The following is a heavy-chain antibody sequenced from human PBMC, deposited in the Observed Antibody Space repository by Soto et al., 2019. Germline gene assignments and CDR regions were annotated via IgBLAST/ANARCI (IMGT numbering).Heavy chain of an antibody. CDR1: GGTFSSYA. CDR2: IIPIFGTA. CDR3: ARDARIYYDILSGDVPSSGEV. D-gene: IGHD3-9*01. V-gene: IGHV1-69*01. Sequence: QVQLVQAGAEVKKPGSSVKVSCKASGGTFSSYAIRWGRQAPGQGLEWMGGIIPIFGTANYAQKFQGRVTISAEESTSTAYMGVSSLRSEDTAVYYCARDARIYYDILSGDVPSSGEVWGHGTTVTVSS. J-gene: IGHJ6*02.